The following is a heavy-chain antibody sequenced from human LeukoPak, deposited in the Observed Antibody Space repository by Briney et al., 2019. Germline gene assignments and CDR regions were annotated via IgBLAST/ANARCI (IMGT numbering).Heavy chain of an antibody. J-gene: IGHJ4*02. CDR3: AREADYYGY. CDR1: GYTFSDYY. Sequence: ASVKVSCKASGYTFSDYYMHWVRQAPGQGLEWMGWINPKSGGTNHAQKFQGRVTMTRDTSISTTHMELSRLRSDDTAVYYCAREADYYGYWGQGTLVTVSS. V-gene: IGHV1-2*02. D-gene: IGHD6-19*01. CDR2: INPKSGGT.